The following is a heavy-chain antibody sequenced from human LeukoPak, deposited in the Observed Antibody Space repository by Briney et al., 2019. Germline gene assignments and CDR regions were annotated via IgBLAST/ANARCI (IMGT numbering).Heavy chain of an antibody. V-gene: IGHV3-33*05. D-gene: IGHD3-9*01. CDR1: GFTFSRHG. Sequence: GRSLTLSCAASGFTFSRHGMHWVRQAPGKGLEWVAVVADDGRDKHHADSVKGRFTISRDNSKNTLYLQMNSLRAEDTAVYYCAREYYDILTGHTGPNDYWGQGTLVTVSS. J-gene: IGHJ4*02. CDR3: AREYYDILTGHTGPNDY. CDR2: VADDGRDK.